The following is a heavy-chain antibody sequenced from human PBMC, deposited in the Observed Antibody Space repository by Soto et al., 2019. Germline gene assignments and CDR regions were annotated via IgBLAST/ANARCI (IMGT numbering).Heavy chain of an antibody. V-gene: IGHV3-49*04. CDR1: GFPFGDYA. J-gene: IGHJ4*02. CDR3: ARGGQIMISFGGFIVVPGYFDS. CDR2: TRSERFGATP. Sequence: PGGSLRLSCGASGFPFGDYAMSWVRQAPGKGLEWVASTRSERFGATPEYAASGKGRFIISRNDSHGIAYLQMNSLKTEDTGLYYCARGGQIMISFGGFIVVPGYFDSWGQGALVTVSS. D-gene: IGHD3-16*02.